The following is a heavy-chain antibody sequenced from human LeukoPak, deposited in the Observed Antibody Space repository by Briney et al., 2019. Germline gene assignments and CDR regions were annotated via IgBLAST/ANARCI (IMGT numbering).Heavy chain of an antibody. Sequence: GGSLRLSCAASGFTVSSNHMSWVRQAPGKGLEWVSVIYSAGSTYYADSVKGRFTISRDNSKNTLYLQMNSLRAEDTAIYYCARDLGRYDSNQGPLDAFDMWGQGTMVTVSS. CDR2: IYSAGST. D-gene: IGHD3-22*01. J-gene: IGHJ3*02. CDR1: GFTVSSNH. V-gene: IGHV3-53*01. CDR3: ARDLGRYDSNQGPLDAFDM.